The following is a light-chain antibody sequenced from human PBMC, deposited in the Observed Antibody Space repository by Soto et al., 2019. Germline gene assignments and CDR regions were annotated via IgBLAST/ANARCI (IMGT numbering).Light chain of an antibody. Sequence: EIVMTQSPATLSVSPGERATLSCRASQSVRSSYLAWYQQKPGQAPRLLIYGASSRAIGIPDRFSGSGSGTDFTLTISRLEPEDFAVYYCQQYGSSPFTFGPGTKVDI. CDR3: QQYGSSPFT. CDR2: GAS. CDR1: QSVRSSY. V-gene: IGKV3-20*01. J-gene: IGKJ3*01.